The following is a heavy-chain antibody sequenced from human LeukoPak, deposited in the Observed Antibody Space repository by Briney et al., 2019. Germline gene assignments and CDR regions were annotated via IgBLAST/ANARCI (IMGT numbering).Heavy chain of an antibody. Sequence: PGGSLRLSRAASGFTFANYAMGWVRQAPGQGLEWVSGISGGGGSTCYADSVKGRFTISRDNSKNTLFLQMNSLRAEDTAVYYCARDLRDIVVVLAAANWGPGTLVSVSS. D-gene: IGHD2-2*01. CDR2: ISGGGGST. J-gene: IGHJ4*02. CDR3: ARDLRDIVVVLAAAN. CDR1: GFTFANYA. V-gene: IGHV3-23*01.